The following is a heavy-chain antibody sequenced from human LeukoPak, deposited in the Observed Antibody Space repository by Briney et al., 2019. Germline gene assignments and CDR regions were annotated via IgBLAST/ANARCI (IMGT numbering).Heavy chain of an antibody. J-gene: IGHJ2*01. CDR2: IHTDGSST. Sequence: GGSLRLSCAASGFTFSSYWMHWVRQAPGKGLVWVSQIHTDGSSTSYADSVKGRFTISRDNAKHTLHLQVNSLRDENTAVYYCAGERGISTWYVNLWGRGTLLTVSS. CDR3: AGERGISTWYVNL. CDR1: GFTFSSYW. V-gene: IGHV3-74*01. D-gene: IGHD1-14*01.